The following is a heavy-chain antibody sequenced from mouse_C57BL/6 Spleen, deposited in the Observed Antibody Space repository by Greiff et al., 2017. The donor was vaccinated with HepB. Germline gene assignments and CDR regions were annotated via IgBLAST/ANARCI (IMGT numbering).Heavy chain of an antibody. V-gene: IGHV1-81*01. CDR3: AREADYDYDGGSLDY. J-gene: IGHJ2*01. CDR1: GYTFTSYG. Sequence: VQLQQSGAELARPGASVKLSCKASGYTFTSYGISWVKQRTGQGLEWIGEIYPRSGNTYYNEKFKGKATLTADKSSSTAYMELRSLTSEDSAVYFWAREADYDYDGGSLDYWGQGTTLTVSS. CDR2: IYPRSGNT. D-gene: IGHD2-4*01.